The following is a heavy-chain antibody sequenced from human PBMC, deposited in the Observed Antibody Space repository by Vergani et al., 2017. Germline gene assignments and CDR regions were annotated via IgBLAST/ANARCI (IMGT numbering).Heavy chain of an antibody. CDR1: GFTFSSYG. Sequence: QVQLVESGGGVVQPGGSLRLSCAASGFTFSSYGMHWVRQAPGKGLEWVAFIRYDGSNKYYADSVKGRFTISRDNSKNTLYLQMNSLRAEDTAVYYCAKRXIWRLIPSSSLMDVWGQGTTVTVSS. V-gene: IGHV3-30*02. J-gene: IGHJ6*02. CDR2: IRYDGSNK. CDR3: AKRXIWRLIPSSSLMDV. D-gene: IGHD6-6*01.